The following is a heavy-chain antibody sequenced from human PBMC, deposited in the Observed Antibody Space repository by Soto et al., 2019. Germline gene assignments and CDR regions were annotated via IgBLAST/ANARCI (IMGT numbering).Heavy chain of an antibody. CDR1: GFTVSIYG. J-gene: IGHJ4*02. CDR2: IWYDGSNK. D-gene: IGHD3-3*01. V-gene: IGHV3-33*01. CDR3: ARAYDFWSGYPSPLGY. Sequence: GGSLRLSCASSGFTVSIYGMDWVRQAPGKGLEWVAVIWYDGSNKYYADSVKGRFTISRDNSKNTLYLQMNSLRAEDTAVYYCARAYDFWSGYPSPLGYWGQGTLVTFSS.